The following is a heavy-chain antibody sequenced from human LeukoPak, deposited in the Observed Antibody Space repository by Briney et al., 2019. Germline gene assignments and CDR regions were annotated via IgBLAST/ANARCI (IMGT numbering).Heavy chain of an antibody. J-gene: IGHJ1*01. CDR1: GGSLSDYY. Sequence: SQTLSLTCAVYGGSLSDYYWSWFRQPPGKVLEWIGEIIHSGSTDYNPSLKSRVTISVDTSKNQFSLKLSSVTAADTAVYHCAYSSGYQQQWGQGTLVTVSS. CDR2: IIHSGST. D-gene: IGHD3-22*01. CDR3: AYSSGYQQQ. V-gene: IGHV4-34*12.